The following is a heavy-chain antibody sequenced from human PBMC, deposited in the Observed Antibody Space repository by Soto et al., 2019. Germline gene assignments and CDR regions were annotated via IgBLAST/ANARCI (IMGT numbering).Heavy chain of an antibody. Sequence: QVQTVQSGAEVKKPGSSVKGSCKASGGTFSSYAISWVRQAAGQGLEWKGGIIPIFGTANYAQKFHGRATTPADESTRTASLELISLRPEDTAVYYCAREGCGIAVSGDYYYYYDMDVGGQGTTVPVPS. D-gene: IGHD6-19*01. CDR1: GGTFSSYA. CDR2: IIPIFGTA. J-gene: IGHJ6*02. CDR3: AREGCGIAVSGDYYYYYDMDV. V-gene: IGHV1-69*01.